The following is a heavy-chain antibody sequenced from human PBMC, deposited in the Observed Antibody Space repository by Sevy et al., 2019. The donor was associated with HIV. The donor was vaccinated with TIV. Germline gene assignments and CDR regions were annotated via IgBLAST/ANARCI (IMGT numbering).Heavy chain of an antibody. Sequence: GGSLRLSCAASGFTFRSYGMHWVRQAPGKGLEWVAGIWYDGSNKYYADSVKGRFTISRDNSKNTLYLQMNSLRAEDTAVYYCASDVQGGGSYIDYWGQGTLVTVSS. CDR1: GFTFRSYG. CDR2: IWYDGSNK. V-gene: IGHV3-33*08. CDR3: ASDVQGGGSYIDY. D-gene: IGHD1-26*01. J-gene: IGHJ4*02.